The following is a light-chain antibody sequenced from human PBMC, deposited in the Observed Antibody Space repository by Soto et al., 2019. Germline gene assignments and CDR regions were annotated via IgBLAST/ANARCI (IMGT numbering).Light chain of an antibody. Sequence: DIQMTQSPSSLSASVGDGVTITCRTSQTISSYLNWYQQKPGKAPKLLIFAASSLQSGVPSRFSGSGSGTDFTLTISILQPEDFATYYCQQTYSTPPTFGQGTKVDIK. J-gene: IGKJ1*01. CDR1: QTISSY. CDR2: AAS. V-gene: IGKV1-39*01. CDR3: QQTYSTPPT.